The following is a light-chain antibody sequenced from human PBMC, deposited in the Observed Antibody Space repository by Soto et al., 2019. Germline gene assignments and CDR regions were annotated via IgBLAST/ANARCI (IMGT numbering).Light chain of an antibody. V-gene: IGKV3-20*01. CDR3: QQYGSSGT. CDR1: QSVSNNY. J-gene: IGKJ1*01. CDR2: CAS. Sequence: EIVLTQSPGTLSLSPGERATLSCRASQSVSNNYLAWYQQKPGQAPRLLIYCASNRATGIPDRFSGSGYGTDFTLTISRLEPEDFAVYYCQQYGSSGTFGQGTKVDIK.